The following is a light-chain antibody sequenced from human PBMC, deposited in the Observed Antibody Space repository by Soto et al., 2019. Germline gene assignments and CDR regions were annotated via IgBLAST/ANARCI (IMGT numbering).Light chain of an antibody. CDR1: SSDVGGYNY. Sequence: QSALTQPASVSGSPGQSITISCTGTSSDVGGYNYVSWYQQHPGKAPKLMIYDVSNRPSGVSIRFSGFKSGNTASLTISGLQAEDEADYYCSSYTSSRSNVFGTGTKLTVL. J-gene: IGLJ1*01. CDR3: SSYTSSRSNV. CDR2: DVS. V-gene: IGLV2-14*01.